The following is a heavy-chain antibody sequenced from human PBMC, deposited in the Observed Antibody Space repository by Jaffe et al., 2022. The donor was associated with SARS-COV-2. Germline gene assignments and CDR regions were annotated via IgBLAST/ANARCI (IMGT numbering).Heavy chain of an antibody. Sequence: QVQLVQSGAEVKKPGASVRVSCKASGYTFTTYDINWVRQATGQGLEWMGWMNPNSGDTGCAQKFQGRVTMTRDTSISTAYMELSGLRSEDTAVYYCARRDGGTYARDYWGQGTLVTVSS. J-gene: IGHJ4*02. CDR3: ARRDGGTYARDY. V-gene: IGHV1-8*01. CDR2: MNPNSGDT. CDR1: GYTFTTYD. D-gene: IGHD2-15*01.